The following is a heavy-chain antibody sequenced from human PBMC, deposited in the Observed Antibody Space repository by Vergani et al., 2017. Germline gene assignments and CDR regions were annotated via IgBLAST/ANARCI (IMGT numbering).Heavy chain of an antibody. J-gene: IGHJ6*03. V-gene: IGHV4-31*11. CDR3: ARVDTQVPATSHFYYMDV. Sequence: QVQLQESGPGVVKPSQTLSLTCAVSGGSISSGDHCWTWIRQRPGKGLEWIGYIFYSGTTYDNPSLRSHLTISVDTSQNQFFLKLRSVTAADTAVYYCARVDTQVPATSHFYYMDVWGKGTTVVVSS. CDR2: IFYSGTT. D-gene: IGHD6-25*01. CDR1: GGSISSGDHC.